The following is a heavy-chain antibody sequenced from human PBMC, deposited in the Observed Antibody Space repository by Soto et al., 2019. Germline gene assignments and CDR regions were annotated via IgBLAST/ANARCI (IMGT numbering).Heavy chain of an antibody. CDR3: ARRPWLSGYYDY. CDR1: GYSFFSHW. V-gene: IGHV5-51*01. Sequence: GESLKISCKGSGYSFFSHWIGWVRQMPGKGLEWVGIIYPADSETRYSPSFQGQVTISVDKSINTAYLQWSSLKASDTAMDYCARRPWLSGYYDYWGQGTLVTVSS. J-gene: IGHJ4*02. D-gene: IGHD3-22*01. CDR2: IYPADSET.